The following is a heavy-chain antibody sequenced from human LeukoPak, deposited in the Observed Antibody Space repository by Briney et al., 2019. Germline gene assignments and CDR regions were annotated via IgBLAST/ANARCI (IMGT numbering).Heavy chain of an antibody. J-gene: IGHJ4*02. Sequence: GASVKVSCKASGYTFNSYDISWVRQAPGQGLEWVGGIIPIFGTANYAQKFQGRVTITADESTSTAYMELSSLRSEDTAVYYCARDRGYYGSGSFNSLDYWGQGTLVTVSS. CDR2: IIPIFGTA. V-gene: IGHV1-69*13. CDR3: ARDRGYYGSGSFNSLDY. D-gene: IGHD3-10*01. CDR1: GYTFNSYD.